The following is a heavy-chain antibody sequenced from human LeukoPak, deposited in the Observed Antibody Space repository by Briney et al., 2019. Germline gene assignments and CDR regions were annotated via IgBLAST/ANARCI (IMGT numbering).Heavy chain of an antibody. CDR2: IYYSGST. D-gene: IGHD1-1*01. CDR3: ARDRLNGLFDY. CDR1: GYSISSGYY. J-gene: IGHJ4*02. V-gene: IGHV4-61*01. Sequence: SETLSLTCTVSGYSISSGYYWGWIRQPPGKGLEWIGYIYYSGSTNYNPSLKSRVTISADTSKNQLSLKLSSVTAADTAVYYCARDRLNGLFDYWGQGTLVTVSS.